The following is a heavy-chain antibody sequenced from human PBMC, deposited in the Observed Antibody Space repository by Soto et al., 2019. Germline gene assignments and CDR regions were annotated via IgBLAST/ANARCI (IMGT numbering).Heavy chain of an antibody. J-gene: IGHJ4*02. CDR3: AKTGPDMGNFDF. V-gene: IGHV3-23*01. CDR1: GFTFSNYA. D-gene: IGHD5-18*01. Sequence: EVQLLESGGGLVQPGGSLRLSCAASGFTFSNYAMSWVRQAPGKGLEWVSGIIGSGSTTYYTDSVKGRLAISRDNSKTTLYLPMNGLRAEDTAVYYCAKTGPDMGNFDFWGQGTLVTVSS. CDR2: IIGSGSTT.